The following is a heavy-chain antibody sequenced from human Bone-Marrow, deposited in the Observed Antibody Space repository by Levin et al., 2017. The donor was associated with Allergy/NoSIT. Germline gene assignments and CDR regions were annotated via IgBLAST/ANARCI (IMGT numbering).Heavy chain of an antibody. CDR2: IWYDGSNK. CDR3: ARDRSTTVTRRSLFDY. J-gene: IGHJ4*02. V-gene: IGHV3-33*01. CDR1: GFTFSSYG. D-gene: IGHD4-17*01. Sequence: PGGSLRLSCAASGFTFSSYGMHWVRQAPGKGLEWVAVIWYDGSNKYYADSVKGRFTISRDNSKNTLYLQMNSLRAEDTAVYYCARDRSTTVTRRSLFDYWGQGTLVTVSS.